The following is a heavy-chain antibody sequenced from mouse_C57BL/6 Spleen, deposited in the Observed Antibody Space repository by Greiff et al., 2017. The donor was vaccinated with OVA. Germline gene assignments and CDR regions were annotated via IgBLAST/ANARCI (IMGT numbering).Heavy chain of an antibody. D-gene: IGHD1-1*01. Sequence: QVQLQQSGAELVMPGASVKLSCKASGYTFTSYWMHWVKQRPGQGLEWIGEIDPSDSYTNYNQKFKGKSTLTVDKSSSTAYMQLSSLTSEDSAVYYCARYYGSSTHWYFDVWGTGTTVTVSS. V-gene: IGHV1-69*01. CDR3: ARYYGSSTHWYFDV. CDR2: IDPSDSYT. J-gene: IGHJ1*03. CDR1: GYTFTSYW.